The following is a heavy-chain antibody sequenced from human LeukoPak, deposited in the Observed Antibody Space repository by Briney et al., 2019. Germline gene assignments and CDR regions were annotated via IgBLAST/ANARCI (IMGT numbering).Heavy chain of an antibody. V-gene: IGHV4-59*01. J-gene: IGHJ4*02. CDR3: ARVRDGYNYLDY. CDR1: GGSISSYY. D-gene: IGHD5-24*01. Sequence: SETLSLTCTVSGGSISSYYWGWIRQPPGKGLEWIGYIYYSGSTNYNPSLKSRVTISVDTSKNQFSLKLSSVTAADTAVYYCARVRDGYNYLDYWGQGTLVTVSS. CDR2: IYYSGST.